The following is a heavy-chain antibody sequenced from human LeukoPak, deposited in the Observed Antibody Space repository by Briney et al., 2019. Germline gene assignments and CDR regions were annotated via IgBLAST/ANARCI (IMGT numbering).Heavy chain of an antibody. CDR3: AREPYSSSSPPNKIYYFDY. D-gene: IGHD6-6*01. Sequence: GGSLRLSYAASGFTFSSYSMNWVRQAPGKGLEWVSSISSSSSYIYYADSVKGRFTISRDNAKNSLYLQMNSLRAEDTAVYYCAREPYSSSSPPNKIYYFDYWGQGTLVTVSS. CDR1: GFTFSSYS. CDR2: ISSSSSYI. V-gene: IGHV3-21*01. J-gene: IGHJ4*02.